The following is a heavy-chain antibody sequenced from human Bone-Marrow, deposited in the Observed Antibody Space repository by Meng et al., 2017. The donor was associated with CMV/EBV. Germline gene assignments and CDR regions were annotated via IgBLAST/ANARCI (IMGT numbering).Heavy chain of an antibody. Sequence: SETLSLTCTVSGGSISSYYWSWIRQPPGKGLEWIGEINHSGSTNYNPSLKSRVTISVDTSKNQFSLKLSSVTAADTAVYYCARGVRESSIAARQRGLYFADWGHGKLVTFSS. J-gene: IGHJ4*01. CDR1: GGSISSYY. CDR3: ARGVRESSIAARQRGLYFAD. V-gene: IGHV4-34*01. D-gene: IGHD6-6*01. CDR2: INHSGST.